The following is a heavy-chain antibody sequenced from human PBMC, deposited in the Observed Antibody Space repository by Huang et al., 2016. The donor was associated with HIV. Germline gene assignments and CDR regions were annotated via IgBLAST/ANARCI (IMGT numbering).Heavy chain of an antibody. CDR1: GGSISSSLYY. J-gene: IGHJ4*02. D-gene: IGHD3-3*01. CDR2: MDYSGST. Sequence: QVQLQESGRGLVKPSETLSLTCTVSGGSISSSLYYWGWLRQSPGKGLEWVGSMDYSGSTYYNPALNSRVTIAADTSNSQVSLKLTSVTAADSAVYYCVRHRPNYDFWSGYYPYFDDWGQGTLVTVSS. V-gene: IGHV4-39*01. CDR3: VRHRPNYDFWSGYYPYFDD.